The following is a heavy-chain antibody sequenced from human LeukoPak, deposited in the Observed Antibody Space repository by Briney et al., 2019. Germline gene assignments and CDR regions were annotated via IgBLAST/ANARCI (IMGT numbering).Heavy chain of an antibody. CDR3: ARGPLGYCSVTSCSFDS. D-gene: IGHD2-2*01. J-gene: IGHJ4*02. CDR2: INQDGSEN. CDR1: GFTFNSYW. Sequence: GGSLRLSCAASGFTFNSYWMSWVRQAPGKGLEGVANINQDGSENYYLDSVKGRFTSSRDNAKNSLYLQMNSLRAEDTAVYYCARGPLGYCSVTSCSFDSWGQGTLVTVSS. V-gene: IGHV3-7*01.